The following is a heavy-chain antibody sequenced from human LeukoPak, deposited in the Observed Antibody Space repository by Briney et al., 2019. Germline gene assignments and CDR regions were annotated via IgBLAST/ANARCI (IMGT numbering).Heavy chain of an antibody. V-gene: IGHV1-18*01. Sequence: ASEKVSSKASRYTLTSYCISWVRQAPRQGGEGMGWISAYNGNTNYAHKLQGRVTMTTDTSTSTAYMELRRLRSDDTAVYYCAKSTDYYDSSGYYYMDVWGKGTTVTVSS. CDR3: AKSTDYYDSSGYYYMDV. J-gene: IGHJ6*03. D-gene: IGHD3-22*01. CDR2: ISAYNGNT. CDR1: RYTLTSYC.